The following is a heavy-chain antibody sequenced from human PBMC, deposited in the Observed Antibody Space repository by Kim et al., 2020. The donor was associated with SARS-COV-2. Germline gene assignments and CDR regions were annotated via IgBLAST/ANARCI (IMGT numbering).Heavy chain of an antibody. V-gene: IGHV3-15*06. D-gene: IGHD2-21*01. CDR3: TTDLVSS. CDR2: DRGTT. J-gene: IGHJ4*02. Sequence: DRGTTSYADTLKGSFTISRDDSKNTLYLQMNSLQAEDTAVYYCTTDLVSSWGQGTLVTVSS.